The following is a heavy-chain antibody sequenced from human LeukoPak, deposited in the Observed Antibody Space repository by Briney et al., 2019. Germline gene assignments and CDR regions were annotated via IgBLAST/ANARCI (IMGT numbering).Heavy chain of an antibody. J-gene: IGHJ4*02. V-gene: IGHV4-4*07. D-gene: IGHD3-10*01. CDR3: ARANFGSGNYIDY. CDR2: IHSAGST. Sequence: PSETLSLTCTVSGGSISSYFWTWIRQPAGKGLEWIGHIHSAGSTNYNASLKSGVTMSVDTSKNQFSLKVNSVTAADTAVYYCARANFGSGNYIDYWGQGTLVTVSS. CDR1: GGSISSYF.